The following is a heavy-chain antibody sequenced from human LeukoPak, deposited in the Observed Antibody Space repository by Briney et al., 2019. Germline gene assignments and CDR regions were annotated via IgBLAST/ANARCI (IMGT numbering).Heavy chain of an antibody. J-gene: IGHJ4*02. CDR3: ARSPLDGYNYLDY. CDR1: GFTFSTNA. D-gene: IGHD5-24*01. CDR2: ISYDGNAK. V-gene: IGHV3-30*04. Sequence: GGSLRPSCAAYGFTFSTNAMHWVRQAPGKGLEWVAVISYDGNAKYYADSMKGRFTISRDNPKNTLYLQMNSLRPEDTAVYYCARSPLDGYNYLDYWGQGTLVTVSS.